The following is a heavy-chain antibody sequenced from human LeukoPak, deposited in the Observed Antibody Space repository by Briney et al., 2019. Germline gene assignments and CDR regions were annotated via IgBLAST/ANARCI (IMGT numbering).Heavy chain of an antibody. Sequence: GASVKVSCKASGGTFSSYAISWVRQAPGQGLEWMGGIIPIFGTANYAQKFQGRVTITADESTSTAYMELSSLRSEDTAVYYCARRATYGDFGLQHWGQGTLVTVSS. CDR3: ARRATYGDFGLQH. V-gene: IGHV1-69*13. CDR1: GGTFSSYA. CDR2: IIPIFGTA. J-gene: IGHJ1*01. D-gene: IGHD4-17*01.